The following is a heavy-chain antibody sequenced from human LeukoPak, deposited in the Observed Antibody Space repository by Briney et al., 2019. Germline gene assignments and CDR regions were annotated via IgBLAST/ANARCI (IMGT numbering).Heavy chain of an antibody. CDR1: GFTFSSYA. CDR3: ATLGGYSNYPPDY. CDR2: ISGSGGST. D-gene: IGHD4-11*01. J-gene: IGHJ4*02. Sequence: PGGSLRLSCAASGFTFSSYAMSWVRQAPGKGLEWVSAISGSGGSTYYADSVKGRFTISRDNSKNTLYLQMNSLRAEDTAVYYCATLGGYSNYPPDYWGQGTLVTVSS. V-gene: IGHV3-23*01.